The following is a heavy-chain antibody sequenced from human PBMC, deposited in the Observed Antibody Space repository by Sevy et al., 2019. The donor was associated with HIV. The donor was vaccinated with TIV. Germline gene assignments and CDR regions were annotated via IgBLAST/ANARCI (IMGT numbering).Heavy chain of an antibody. D-gene: IGHD2-2*01. CDR1: GFTFSTYW. CDR2: INEDGTEK. J-gene: IGHJ6*02. V-gene: IGHV3-7*01. CDR3: ARDNATVSRRGLRYYYYGTDV. Sequence: GGSLRLSCAASGFTFSTYWMSWFRRAPGKGLEWVANINEDGTEKFYVDSVKGRFTMSRDNAKNSLYLQMNSLRAEDAAVYYCARDNATVSRRGLRYYYYGTDVWGQGTTVTVSS.